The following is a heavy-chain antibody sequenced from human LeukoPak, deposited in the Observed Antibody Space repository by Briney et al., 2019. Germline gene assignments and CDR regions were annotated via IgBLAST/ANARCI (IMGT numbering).Heavy chain of an antibody. V-gene: IGHV4-38-2*02. Sequence: SETLSLTCAVSGYSISSGYYWGWIRRPPGKGMEWIGSIYHSGSTYYNPSLKSRVTISVDTSKNHFSLKLSSVTAADTAVYYCAREVVDMKYYFDYWGQGTLVTVSS. J-gene: IGHJ4*02. D-gene: IGHD3-22*01. CDR3: AREVVDMKYYFDY. CDR2: IYHSGST. CDR1: GYSISSGYY.